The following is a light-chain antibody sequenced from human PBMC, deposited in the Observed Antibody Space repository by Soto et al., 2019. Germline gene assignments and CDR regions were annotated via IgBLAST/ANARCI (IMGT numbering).Light chain of an antibody. Sequence: QSVLTQPPPASGTPGQRVTISCSGSSSNIGSNYVYWYQQLPGTAPKLLIYRNNQRPSGVPDRFSGSKSGTSASLAISGLRSEDEADYYCAAWDDSLKVFGTGTKVTVL. CDR3: AAWDDSLKV. V-gene: IGLV1-47*01. CDR1: SSNIGSNY. CDR2: RNN. J-gene: IGLJ1*01.